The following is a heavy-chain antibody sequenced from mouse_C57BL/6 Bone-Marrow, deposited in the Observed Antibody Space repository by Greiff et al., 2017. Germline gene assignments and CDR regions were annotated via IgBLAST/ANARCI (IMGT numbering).Heavy chain of an antibody. CDR2: ILPGSGST. Sequence: VPGVESGAELMKPGASVKLSCKATGYTFPGYWIEWVKQRPGHGLEWIGEILPGSGSTNYNETFTGKATFTADTSSNTAYMQLSRLTTEDSGIYYCARTGWFAYWGQGTLVTVSA. CDR1: GYTFPGYW. V-gene: IGHV1-9*01. J-gene: IGHJ3*01. CDR3: ARTGWFAY.